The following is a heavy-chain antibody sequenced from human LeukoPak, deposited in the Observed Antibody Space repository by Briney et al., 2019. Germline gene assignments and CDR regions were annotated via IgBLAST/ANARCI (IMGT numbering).Heavy chain of an antibody. CDR2: IYYSGRT. CDR1: GGSISSYY. CDR3: ARDRYYYDSSARYFDY. V-gene: IGHV4-59*01. J-gene: IGHJ4*02. D-gene: IGHD3-22*01. Sequence: SETLSLTCSVSGGSISSYYWSWIRQPPGRGLEWIGYIYYSGRTSYNPSLKSRVTISVDTSKNQFSLRLGSVTAADTAVYYCARDRYYYDSSARYFDYWGQGTLVTVSS.